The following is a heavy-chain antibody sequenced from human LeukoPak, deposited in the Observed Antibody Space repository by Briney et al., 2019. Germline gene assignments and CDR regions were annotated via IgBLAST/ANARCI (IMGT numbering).Heavy chain of an antibody. CDR3: ARKQWVMYYFES. J-gene: IGHJ4*02. CDR2: INHSGST. V-gene: IGHV4-34*01. D-gene: IGHD6-19*01. CDR1: GGSFSGYY. Sequence: SETLSLTCAVYGGSFSGYYWSWIRQPPGKGLEWIGEINHSGSTNYNPSLKSRVTISVDTSKNQFSLKLSSVTAADTAVYYCARKQWVMYYFESWGQGTLVTVSS.